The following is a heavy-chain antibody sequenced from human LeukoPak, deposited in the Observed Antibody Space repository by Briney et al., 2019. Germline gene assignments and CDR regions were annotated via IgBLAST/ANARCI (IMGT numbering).Heavy chain of an antibody. V-gene: IGHV4-4*07. CDR1: GASINSHY. Sequence: SETLSLTCTVSGASINSHYWSWIRQPAGKGLEWIGRIYISGSTNYNSSLQSRVTISVDTSKNQFSLKLSSVTAADTAVYYCANSRSSSSFAYWGQGTLVTVSS. CDR2: IYISGST. J-gene: IGHJ4*02. CDR3: ANSRSSSSFAY. D-gene: IGHD6-6*01.